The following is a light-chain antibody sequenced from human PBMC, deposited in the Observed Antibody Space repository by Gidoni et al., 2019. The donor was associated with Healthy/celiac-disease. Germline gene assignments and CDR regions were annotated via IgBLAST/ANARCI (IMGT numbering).Light chain of an antibody. J-gene: IGLJ2*01. V-gene: IGLV3-21*03. Sequence: SYVLTQPPSVSVAPGKTARITWGGNNIGSKSVHWSQQKPGQAPVLVVYDDSDRPSGIPERFSGSNSGNTATLTISRVEAGDEADYYCQVWDSSSDPVVFGGGTKLTVL. CDR2: DDS. CDR1: NIGSKS. CDR3: QVWDSSSDPVV.